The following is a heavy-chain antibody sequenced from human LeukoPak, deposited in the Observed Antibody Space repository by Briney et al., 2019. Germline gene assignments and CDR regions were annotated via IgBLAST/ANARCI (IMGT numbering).Heavy chain of an antibody. CDR3: ARGEHGDYSYKIDY. J-gene: IGHJ4*02. D-gene: IGHD4-17*01. Sequence: SVKVSCKASGGTFSSYAISWARQAPGQGLEWMGGIIPIFGTANYAQKFQGRVTITADESTSTAYMELSSLRSEDTAVYYCARGEHGDYSYKIDYWGQGTLVTVSS. CDR1: GGTFSSYA. CDR2: IIPIFGTA. V-gene: IGHV1-69*13.